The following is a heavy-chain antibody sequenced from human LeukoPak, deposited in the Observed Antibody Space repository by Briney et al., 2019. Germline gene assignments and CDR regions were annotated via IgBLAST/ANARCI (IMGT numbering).Heavy chain of an antibody. Sequence: SETLSLTCTVSGGSISSYYWSWIRQPPGKGLEWIGYIYYSGSTNYNPSLKSRVTISVDTSKNQFSLKLSSVTAADTAVYYCARAWGELLNWYFDLWGRGTLVTVSS. CDR2: IYYSGST. CDR3: ARAWGELLNWYFDL. CDR1: GGSISSYY. D-gene: IGHD1-26*01. V-gene: IGHV4-59*08. J-gene: IGHJ2*01.